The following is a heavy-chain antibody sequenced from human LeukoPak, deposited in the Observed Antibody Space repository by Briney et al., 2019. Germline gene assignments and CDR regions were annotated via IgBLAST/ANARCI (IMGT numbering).Heavy chain of an antibody. V-gene: IGHV3-33*06. D-gene: IGHD6-13*01. Sequence: GRSLRLSCAASGFTFSSYGMHWVRQAPGKGLEWVAVIWYDGSNKYYADSVKGRFTISRDNSKNTLYLQMNSLRAEDTAVYYCAKYFGSSWYYFDYWGQGTLVTVSS. CDR3: AKYFGSSWYYFDY. CDR2: IWYDGSNK. J-gene: IGHJ4*02. CDR1: GFTFSSYG.